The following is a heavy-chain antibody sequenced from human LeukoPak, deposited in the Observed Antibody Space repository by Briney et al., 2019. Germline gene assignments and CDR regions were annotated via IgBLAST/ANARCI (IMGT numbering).Heavy chain of an antibody. CDR2: IYYSGST. Sequence: EPSQTLSLTCTVSGGSISSGGYYWSWIRQHPGKRLEWIGYIYYSGSTYYNPSLKSRVTISVDTSKNQFSLKLSSVTAADTAVCYCARARLGYCTNGVCYGLDYWGQGTLVTVSS. V-gene: IGHV4-31*03. CDR3: ARARLGYCTNGVCYGLDY. D-gene: IGHD2-8*01. CDR1: GGSISSGGYY. J-gene: IGHJ4*02.